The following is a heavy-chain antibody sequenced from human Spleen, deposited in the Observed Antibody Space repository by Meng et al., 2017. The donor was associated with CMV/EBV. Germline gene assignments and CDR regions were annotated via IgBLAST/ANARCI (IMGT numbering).Heavy chain of an antibody. CDR1: GFTFSSYS. CDR2: ISTSNSYI. V-gene: IGHV3-21*01. D-gene: IGHD2-2*01. Sequence: GGSLRLSCAASGFTFSSYSMNWVRQAPGKGLEWVSSISTSNSYIYYADSVKGRFTISRDNAKKSLYLQMNSLRADDTAVYYCASPTSLDIVVVPAALHYYYAMDVWGQGTTVTVSS. J-gene: IGHJ6*02. CDR3: ASPTSLDIVVVPAALHYYYAMDV.